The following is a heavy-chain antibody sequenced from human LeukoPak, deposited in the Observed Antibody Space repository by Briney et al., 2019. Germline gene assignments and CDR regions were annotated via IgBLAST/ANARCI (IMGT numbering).Heavy chain of an antibody. Sequence: PGGSLRLSCAASGFTFSSYDMNWVRQAPGKGLEWVSYISISGRTIYYADSVKGRFTISRDNAKNSLYLQMNSLRVEDTAVYCCAREPHDSSGYPTGWGQGTMVTVSS. D-gene: IGHD3-22*01. CDR2: ISISGRTI. CDR1: GFTFSSYD. J-gene: IGHJ3*01. V-gene: IGHV3-48*03. CDR3: AREPHDSSGYPTG.